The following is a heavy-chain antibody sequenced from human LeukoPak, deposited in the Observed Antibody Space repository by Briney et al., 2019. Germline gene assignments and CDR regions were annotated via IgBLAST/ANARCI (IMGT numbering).Heavy chain of an antibody. V-gene: IGHV3-7*01. CDR2: LNQDGTER. J-gene: IGHJ4*02. Sequence: GGSLRLSCAASGLTFRSFWMNWVRQAPGRGLEWVAKLNQDGTERYYADSVKGRFTISRDNAKNSLYLQMNSLRAEDTAVYYCARGWSGSTFDYWGQGTLVTVSS. CDR3: ARGWSGSTFDY. D-gene: IGHD3-3*01. CDR1: GLTFRSFW.